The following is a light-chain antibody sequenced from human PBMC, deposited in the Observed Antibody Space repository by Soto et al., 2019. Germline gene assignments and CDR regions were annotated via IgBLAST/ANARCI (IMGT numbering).Light chain of an antibody. CDR3: QQYGSSPPYT. V-gene: IGKV3-20*01. J-gene: IGKJ2*01. CDR2: GAS. Sequence: EIVLTQSPGTLSLSPGERATLSCRASQSVSSSYLAWYQQKPGQAPRLLIYGASSRATGIPDRFSGSGSGTDFTVTISSMEREDFAVYYCQQYGSSPPYTFGQGTKLEIK. CDR1: QSVSSSY.